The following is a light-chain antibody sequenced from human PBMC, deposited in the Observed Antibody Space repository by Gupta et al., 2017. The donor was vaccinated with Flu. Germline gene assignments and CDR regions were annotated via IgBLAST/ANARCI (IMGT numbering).Light chain of an antibody. V-gene: IGLV1-40*01. CDR2: AHS. Sequence: QSVLTQPPSVSGAPGQAVTISCTGSSSNIGAGYEVHWYQHLPGTAPKLLIYAHSDRPSGVPDRFSGSKSGISASLAITGLQAEDEADYYCQSYDSSLSGYVFGTGTKVTV. J-gene: IGLJ1*01. CDR3: QSYDSSLSGYV. CDR1: SSNIGAGYE.